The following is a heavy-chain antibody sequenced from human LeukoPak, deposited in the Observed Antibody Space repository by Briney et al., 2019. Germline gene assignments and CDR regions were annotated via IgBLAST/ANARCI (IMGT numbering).Heavy chain of an antibody. J-gene: IGHJ1*01. D-gene: IGHD6-19*01. V-gene: IGHV1-18*01. CDR2: ISAYNGNT. CDR1: GYTFTSYG. Sequence: ASVKVSCKASGYTFTSYGISWVRQAPGQGLEWMGWISAYNGNTNYAQKLQGRVTMTTDTSTSTAYMELRSLRSDDTAVYYCARGVSIAVAGTGSAEYFQHWGQGTLVTVSS. CDR3: ARGVSIAVAGTGSAEYFQH.